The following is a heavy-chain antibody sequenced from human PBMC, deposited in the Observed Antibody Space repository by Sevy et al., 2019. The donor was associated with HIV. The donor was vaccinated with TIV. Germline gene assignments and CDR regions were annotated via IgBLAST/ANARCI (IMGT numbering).Heavy chain of an antibody. Sequence: SETLSLTCTVSGGSISRNSHYWGWIHQPPGKGLEWIGSIYYSGSTYYNPSLKSRVTISVDTSKNQFSLKLSSVTAADTAVHYCARHSSMTTVTMNYWGQGTLVTVSS. J-gene: IGHJ4*02. V-gene: IGHV4-39*01. CDR3: ARHSSMTTVTMNY. D-gene: IGHD4-17*01. CDR2: IYYSGST. CDR1: GGSISRNSHY.